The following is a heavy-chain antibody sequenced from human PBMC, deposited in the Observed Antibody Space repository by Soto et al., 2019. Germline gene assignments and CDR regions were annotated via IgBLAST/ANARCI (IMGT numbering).Heavy chain of an antibody. V-gene: IGHV1-3*01. Sequence: GASVKVSCKASGYTFTSYAMLWVRQAPGQRLEWMGWINAGNGNTKYSQKFQGRVTITRNTSMSTAYMELSSLRSEDTAVYYCAREPSLYYYYGMDVWGQGTTVTVSS. CDR2: INAGNGNT. CDR1: GYTFTSYA. CDR3: AREPSLYYYYGMDV. J-gene: IGHJ6*02.